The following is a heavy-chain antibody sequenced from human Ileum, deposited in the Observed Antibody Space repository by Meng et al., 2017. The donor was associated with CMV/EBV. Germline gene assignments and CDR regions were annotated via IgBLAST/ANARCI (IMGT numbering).Heavy chain of an antibody. V-gene: IGHV3-30*02. CDR2: IHFDGSHN. D-gene: IGHD3-16*01. Sequence: GESLKISCAASGFTFSSYGMHWVRQPPGKGLEWVAMIHFDGSHNYHEDSVKGRFTISRDNSKNTLYLQMNSLRPEDTAVYYCATGLGEDTFYTGDYWGPGTLVTVSS. CDR1: GFTFSSYG. CDR3: ATGLGEDTFYTGDY. J-gene: IGHJ4*02.